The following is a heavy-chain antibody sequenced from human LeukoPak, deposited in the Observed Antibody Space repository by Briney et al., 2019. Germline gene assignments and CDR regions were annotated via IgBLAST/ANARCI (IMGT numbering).Heavy chain of an antibody. J-gene: IGHJ4*02. CDR2: ISGSGGST. CDR3: AKSLRDVVVPAAIGR. CDR1: GFTFSSYA. V-gene: IGHV3-23*01. D-gene: IGHD2-2*01. Sequence: PGGSLRLSCAASGFTFSSYAMSWVRQAPGKGLEWVSAISGSGGSTYYADSVKGRFTISRDNSKNTLYLQMNSLRAEDTAVYYCAKSLRDVVVPAAIGRWSQGTLVTVSS.